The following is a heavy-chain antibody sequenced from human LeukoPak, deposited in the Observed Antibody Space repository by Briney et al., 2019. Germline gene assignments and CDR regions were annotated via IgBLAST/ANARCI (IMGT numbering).Heavy chain of an antibody. D-gene: IGHD1-20*01. V-gene: IGHV4-34*01. CDR1: GGSLSGYY. J-gene: IGHJ4*02. CDR3: ARSSNSSTYNWGY. Sequence: SETLPLTGAVYGGSLSGYYWTWIRQPPGKGLEWIGEINHRGSTNYNPSLKGRVAMSVDTSKNRFSLNLRSVTAADTAVYYCARSSNSSTYNWGYWGQGVLVIVSS. CDR2: INHRGST.